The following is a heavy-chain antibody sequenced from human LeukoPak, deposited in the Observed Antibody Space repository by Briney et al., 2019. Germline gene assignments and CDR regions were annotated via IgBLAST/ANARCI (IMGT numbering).Heavy chain of an antibody. CDR3: ATGWSANYFDY. D-gene: IGHD6-19*01. CDR2: IIPIFGTA. V-gene: IGHV1-69*05. J-gene: IGHJ4*02. CDR1: GGTFSSYA. Sequence: ASVKVSCKASGGTFSSYAISLVRQAPGQGLEWMERIIPIFGTANYAQKFQGRVTITTDESTSTAYMELSSLRSEDTAVYYCATGWSANYFDYWGQGTLVTVSS.